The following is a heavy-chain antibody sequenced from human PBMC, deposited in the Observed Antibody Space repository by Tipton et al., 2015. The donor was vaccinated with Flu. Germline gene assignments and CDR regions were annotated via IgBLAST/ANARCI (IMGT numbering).Heavy chain of an antibody. CDR3: ARDIIGDYGGD. CDR1: GFTFSSYE. CDR2: ISGSGSTI. Sequence: GSLRLSCAASGFTFSSYEMNWVRQAPGKGLEWVSYISGSGSTIYYADSVKGRFTISRDNAKNSLYLQMNSLRAEDTAVYYCARDIIGDYGGDRGQGTLVTVSS. D-gene: IGHD2-21*02. J-gene: IGHJ4*02. V-gene: IGHV3-48*03.